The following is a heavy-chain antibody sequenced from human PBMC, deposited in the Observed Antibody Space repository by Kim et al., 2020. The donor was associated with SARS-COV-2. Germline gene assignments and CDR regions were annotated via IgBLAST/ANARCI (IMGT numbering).Heavy chain of an antibody. CDR2: IYYSGST. Sequence: SETLSLTCTVSGGSISSYYWSWIRQPPGKGLEWIGYIYYSGSTNYNPSLKSRVTISVDTSKNQFSLKLSSVTAAVTAAYYCARWGWSGWYRGAFDIWCQG. J-gene: IGHJ3*02. CDR1: GGSISSYY. CDR3: ARWGWSGWYRGAFDI. D-gene: IGHD6-19*01. V-gene: IGHV4-59*01.